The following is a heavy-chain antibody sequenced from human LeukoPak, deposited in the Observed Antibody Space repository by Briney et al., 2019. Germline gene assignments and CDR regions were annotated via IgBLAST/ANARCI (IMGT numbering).Heavy chain of an antibody. V-gene: IGHV4-38-2*02. Sequence: SETLSLTCTVSGYSISNGYYWGWIRPPPGTGLEWIGSIYPSGSTFYNPSLKSRVTISVDTSKNQFSLRLSSVTAADTAVYYCARSYASSWYWNWFDPWGQGTLVTVSS. CDR2: IYPSGST. CDR3: ARSYASSWYWNWFDP. D-gene: IGHD6-13*01. CDR1: GYSISNGYY. J-gene: IGHJ5*02.